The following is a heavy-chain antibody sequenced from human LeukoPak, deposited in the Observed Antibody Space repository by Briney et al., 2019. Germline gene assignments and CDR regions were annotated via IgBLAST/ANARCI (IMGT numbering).Heavy chain of an antibody. D-gene: IGHD6-6*01. CDR2: IYYSGST. V-gene: IGHV4-39*07. CDR1: GDSVSSISYY. Sequence: PSETLSLTCTVSGDSVSSISYYWSWIRQHPGKGLEWIGSIYYSGSTYYNPSLKSRVTISVDTSKNQFSLKLSSVTAADTAVYYCARDQVDSSSLDWFDPWGQGTLVTVSS. J-gene: IGHJ5*02. CDR3: ARDQVDSSSLDWFDP.